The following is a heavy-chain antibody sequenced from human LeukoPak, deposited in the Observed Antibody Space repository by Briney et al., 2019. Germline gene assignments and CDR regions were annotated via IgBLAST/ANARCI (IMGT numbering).Heavy chain of an antibody. J-gene: IGHJ6*03. CDR2: ISYDGSNK. CDR1: GFTFSSYG. V-gene: IGHV3-30*18. CDR3: AKQIGRYYGSGSYYNVNYYYYYMDV. Sequence: PGRSLRLSCAASGFTFSSYGMHWVRQAPGKGLEWVAVISYDGSNKYYADSVKGRFTISRDNSKNTLYLQMNSLRAEDTAVYYCAKQIGRYYGSGSYYNVNYYYYYMDVWGKGTTVTISS. D-gene: IGHD3-10*01.